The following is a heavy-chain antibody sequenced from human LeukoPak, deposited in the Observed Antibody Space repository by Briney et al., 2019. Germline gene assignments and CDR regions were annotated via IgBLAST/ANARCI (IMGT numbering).Heavy chain of an antibody. D-gene: IGHD4-23*01. Sequence: GASVKVSCKASGGTFSSYAISWVRQAPGQGLEWMGRIIPILGIANYAQKFQGRVTITADKSTSTAYMELSSLRSEDTAVYYCALPDYGGNFDYWGQGTLVTVSS. CDR2: IIPILGIA. CDR1: GGTFSSYA. J-gene: IGHJ4*02. CDR3: ALPDYGGNFDY. V-gene: IGHV1-69*04.